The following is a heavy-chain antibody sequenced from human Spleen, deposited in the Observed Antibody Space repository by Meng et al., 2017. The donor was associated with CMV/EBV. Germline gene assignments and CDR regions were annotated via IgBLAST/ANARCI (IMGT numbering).Heavy chain of an antibody. CDR1: GGTFSSYD. Sequence: ASVKVSCKASGGTFSSYDINWVRQAPGQGLEWMGWINPNSGGTNYAQKFQGRVTMTRDTSISTVYMQLSRLRSDDTAVYYCAKEESGYYDALDVWGQGTMVTVSS. V-gene: IGHV1-2*02. D-gene: IGHD3-22*01. CDR3: AKEESGYYDALDV. CDR2: INPNSGGT. J-gene: IGHJ3*01.